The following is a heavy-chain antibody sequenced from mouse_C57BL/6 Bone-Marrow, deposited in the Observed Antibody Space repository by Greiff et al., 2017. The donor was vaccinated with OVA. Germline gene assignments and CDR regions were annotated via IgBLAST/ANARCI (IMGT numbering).Heavy chain of an antibody. CDR1: GYTFTSYW. Sequence: QVQLQQPGAELVKPGASVKLSCKASGYTFTSYWMHWVKQRPGQGLEWIGMIHPNSGSTNYNEKFKSKATLTVDKSSSTAYMQLSSLTSEDSAVYYCARDPIYYYGSSYVDYWGQGTTLTVSS. V-gene: IGHV1-64*01. D-gene: IGHD1-1*01. J-gene: IGHJ2*01. CDR2: IHPNSGST. CDR3: ARDPIYYYGSSYVDY.